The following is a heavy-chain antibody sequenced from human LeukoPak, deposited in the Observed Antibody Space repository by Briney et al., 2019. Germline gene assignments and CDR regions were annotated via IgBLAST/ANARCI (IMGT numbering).Heavy chain of an antibody. CDR1: EFTVYSNY. J-gene: IGHJ6*02. D-gene: IGHD3-3*01. CDR3: ARALGFWNGYDYHYYGMDV. V-gene: IGHV3-66*01. CDR2: IYSGGST. Sequence: GGSLRLSCAASEFTVYSNYMSWVRQAPGKGLEWVSVIYSGGSTYYADSVKDRFTISRDNSKNTLYLQMNSLRAEDTAVYYCARALGFWNGYDYHYYGMDVWGQGTTVTVSS.